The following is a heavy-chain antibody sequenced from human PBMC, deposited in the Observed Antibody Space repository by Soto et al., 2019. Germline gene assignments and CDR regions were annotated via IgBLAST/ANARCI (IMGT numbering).Heavy chain of an antibody. Sequence: SETLSLTCTVSGGSISSSSYYWGWIRQPPGKGLEWIGSIYYSGSTYYNPSRKSRVTISVDTSKNQFSLKLSSVTAADTAVYYCARQRILTGRWYDAFDIWGQGTMVTVSS. CDR2: IYYSGST. J-gene: IGHJ3*02. CDR3: ARQRILTGRWYDAFDI. V-gene: IGHV4-39*01. CDR1: GGSISSSSYY. D-gene: IGHD6-13*01.